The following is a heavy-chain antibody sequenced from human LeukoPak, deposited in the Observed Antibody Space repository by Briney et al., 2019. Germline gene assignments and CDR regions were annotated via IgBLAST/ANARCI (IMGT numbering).Heavy chain of an antibody. CDR1: GFTFDDYA. J-gene: IGHJ4*02. V-gene: IGHV3-43*02. Sequence: GGSLRLSCAASGFTFDDYAMHWVRQAPGKGLEWVSLISGGGGSTYYADSVKGRFTISRDNSKNSLYLQMNSLRTEDTALYYCAKDILGITGTLDGYWGQGTLVTVSS. CDR2: ISGGGGST. CDR3: AKDILGITGTLDGY. D-gene: IGHD1-20*01.